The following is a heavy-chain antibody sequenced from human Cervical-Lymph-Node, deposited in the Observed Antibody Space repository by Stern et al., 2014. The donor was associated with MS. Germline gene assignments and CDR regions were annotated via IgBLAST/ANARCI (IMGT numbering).Heavy chain of an antibody. CDR1: GGHVSSTNW. V-gene: IGHV4-4*02. D-gene: IGHD2/OR15-2a*01. CDR2: LYHSGPS. CDR3: ARERQQYCNSEGCSYWYFDL. J-gene: IGHJ2*01. Sequence: QVQLQESGPGLVQPSGTLSLTCAVSGGHVSSTNWWSGVRQSPGKGLEWIGTLYHSGPSNYRPSLRSRVSISLDNSKNHLSLHLTSVTAADTAVYYCARERQQYCNSEGCSYWYFDLWGRGTLVTVSS.